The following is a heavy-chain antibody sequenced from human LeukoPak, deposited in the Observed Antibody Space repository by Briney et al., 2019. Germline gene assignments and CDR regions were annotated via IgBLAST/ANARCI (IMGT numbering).Heavy chain of an antibody. CDR3: ATVFYDYVKRVGHFDY. Sequence: GASVKVSCKVSGYTLTELSMHWVRQAPGKGLGWMGGFDPEDGETIYAQKFQGRVTMTEDTSTDTAYMELSSLRSEDTAVYYCATVFYDYVKRVGHFDYWGQGTLVTVSS. V-gene: IGHV1-24*01. CDR1: GYTLTELS. CDR2: FDPEDGET. J-gene: IGHJ4*02. D-gene: IGHD3-16*01.